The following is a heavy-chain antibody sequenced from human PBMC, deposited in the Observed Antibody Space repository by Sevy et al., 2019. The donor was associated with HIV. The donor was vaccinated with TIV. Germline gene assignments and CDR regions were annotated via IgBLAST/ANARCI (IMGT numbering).Heavy chain of an antibody. CDR2: ISGSGGST. D-gene: IGHD2-8*02. Sequence: AISGSGGSTYYADSVKGRFTISRDNSKNTLYLQMNSLRAEDTAVYYCAKAIWSHYYYYVMDVWGQGTTVTVSS. CDR3: AKAIWSHYYYYVMDV. J-gene: IGHJ6*02. V-gene: IGHV3-23*01.